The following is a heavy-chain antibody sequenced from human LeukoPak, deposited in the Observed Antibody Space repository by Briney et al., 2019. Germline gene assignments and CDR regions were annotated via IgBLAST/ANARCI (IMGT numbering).Heavy chain of an antibody. J-gene: IGHJ4*02. D-gene: IGHD3-16*01. CDR2: LNPRGGSQ. CDR1: GYPLTYYY. Sequence: ASVKVSCQASGYPLTYYYLHWVREAPGQRLEWVGILNPRGGSQTFAQKFQGRVTVTTDTSTSTVYLELSSLRSDDTAVYYCARAGYYDVSGDRLYYLENWGQGTPVTVSS. V-gene: IGHV1-46*01. CDR3: ARAGYYDVSGDRLYYLEN.